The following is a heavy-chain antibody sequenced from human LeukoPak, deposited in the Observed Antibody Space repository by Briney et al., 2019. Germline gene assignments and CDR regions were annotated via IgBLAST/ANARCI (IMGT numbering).Heavy chain of an antibody. CDR2: IHTSGNT. V-gene: IGHV4-4*07. CDR1: GGSISSYY. CDR3: AREKAAAVTDY. D-gene: IGHD6-13*01. J-gene: IGHJ4*02. Sequence: PSETLSLTCTVSGGSISSYYWSWIRQPAGKGLEWIGHIHTSGNTNYNPSLKSRVTMSVDTSKNQFSLKLSSMTAADTAVYYCAREKAAAVTDYWGQGTLVTVSS.